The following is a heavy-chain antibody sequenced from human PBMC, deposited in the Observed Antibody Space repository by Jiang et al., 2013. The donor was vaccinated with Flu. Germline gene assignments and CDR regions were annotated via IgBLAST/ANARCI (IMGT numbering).Heavy chain of an antibody. CDR3: ARESRGYSSSPVGD. Sequence: PGLVKPSGTLSLTCTVSGGSISSYYWSWIRQPPGKGLEWIGYIYYSGSTYYNPSLKSRVTISVDTSKNQFSLKLSSVTAADTAVYYCARESRGYSSSPVGDWGQGTLVTVSS. CDR2: IYYSGST. V-gene: IGHV4-59*12. CDR1: GGSISSYY. D-gene: IGHD6-6*01. J-gene: IGHJ4*02.